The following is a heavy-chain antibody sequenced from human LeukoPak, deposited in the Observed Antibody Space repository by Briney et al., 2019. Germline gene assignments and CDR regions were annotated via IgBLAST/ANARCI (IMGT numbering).Heavy chain of an antibody. Sequence: QSGGSLRLSCAASGFTFRSYAMSWVRQAPGSGLEWASTIRAGGDSTNYADSVKGRFTISRDDTKNTLFLQMNSLRAEDTAVYYCARDFELSHWGQGTLVTVSS. CDR3: ARDFELSH. CDR2: IRAGGDST. D-gene: IGHD3-16*02. CDR1: GFTFRSYA. J-gene: IGHJ4*02. V-gene: IGHV3-23*01.